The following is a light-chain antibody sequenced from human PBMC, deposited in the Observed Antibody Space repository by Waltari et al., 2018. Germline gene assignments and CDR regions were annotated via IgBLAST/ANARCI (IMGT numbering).Light chain of an antibody. CDR3: AAWDDSMHGHWV. V-gene: IGLV1-44*01. Sequence: QSVLTQPPSASGTPGQRVTISCSGSSSNIGNNLVNWYQQVPGNVLKLVLYRSDQRPSGVPDRFSGSKSGTSASLAINGLQSEDEADYYCAAWDDSMHGHWVFGGGTKVTVL. J-gene: IGLJ3*02. CDR2: RSD. CDR1: SSNIGNNL.